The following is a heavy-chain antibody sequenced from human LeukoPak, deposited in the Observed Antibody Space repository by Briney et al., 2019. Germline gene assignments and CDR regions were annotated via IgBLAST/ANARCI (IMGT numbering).Heavy chain of an antibody. D-gene: IGHD2-15*01. J-gene: IGHJ3*02. V-gene: IGHV3-48*03. CDR2: ISGSGGTI. CDR3: AREAAPVVAAQPDAVDI. CDR1: GFTFSSCE. Sequence: LTGGSLRLSCAASGFTFSSCEMNWVRQAPGKGLEWVSYISGSGGTIYYADSVKGRFTISRDNAKNSLYLQMNGLRPEDTAVYYCAREAAPVVAAQPDAVDIWGQGTMVTVSS.